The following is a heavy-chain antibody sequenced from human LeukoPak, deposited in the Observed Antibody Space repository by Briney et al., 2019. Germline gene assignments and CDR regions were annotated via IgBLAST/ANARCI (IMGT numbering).Heavy chain of an antibody. J-gene: IGHJ3*02. CDR1: GFTFNTYA. D-gene: IGHD2/OR15-2a*01. CDR2: ISVSGSST. Sequence: GGSLRLSCAASGFTFNTYAMNWVRQAPGKGLEWVSVISVSGSSTYYADSVEGRFTISRDSSKSTLYLQMNSLRAEDTAIYYCAKNHDSNTYHTDDAFDIWGQGTMVTVSS. V-gene: IGHV3-23*01. CDR3: AKNHDSNTYHTDDAFDI.